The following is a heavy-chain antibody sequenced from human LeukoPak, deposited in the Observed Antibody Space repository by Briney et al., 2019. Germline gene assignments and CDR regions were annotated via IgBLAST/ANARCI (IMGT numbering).Heavy chain of an antibody. Sequence: GGSLRLSCAASGFTFSSYGMHWVRQAPGKGLEWVANIKQDGSEKYYVDSVKGRFTISRDNAKNSLYLQMSSLRAEDTAVYYCARASQYFDRSGFLDYWGQGTLVTVSS. D-gene: IGHD3-22*01. J-gene: IGHJ4*02. CDR2: IKQDGSEK. CDR3: ARASQYFDRSGFLDY. CDR1: GFTFSSYG. V-gene: IGHV3-7*01.